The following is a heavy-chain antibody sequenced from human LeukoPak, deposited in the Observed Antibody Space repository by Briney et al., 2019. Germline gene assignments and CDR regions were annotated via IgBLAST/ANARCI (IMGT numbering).Heavy chain of an antibody. CDR2: FCSGSGSI. Sequence: GGSLRLSCTASGFTFSTYTMNWVRQAPGKGLEWVSSFCSGSGSIYIADSVKGRYTLSRDNAKNSLYLQMHSLRAEDTAVYYCARVPSAYSSGWYPDYWGQGTLVTVSP. CDR3: ARVPSAYSSGWYPDY. CDR1: GFTFSTYT. J-gene: IGHJ4*02. D-gene: IGHD6-19*01. V-gene: IGHV3-21*01.